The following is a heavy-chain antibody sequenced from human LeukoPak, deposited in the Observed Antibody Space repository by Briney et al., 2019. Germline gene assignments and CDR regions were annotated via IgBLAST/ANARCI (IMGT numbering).Heavy chain of an antibody. CDR1: GFTFSDYY. J-gene: IGHJ4*02. V-gene: IGHV3-11*04. Sequence: GGSLRLSCAASGFTFSDYYMSWIRQAPGKGLEWVSYISSSGSTIYYADSVKGRFTISRDNAKNSLYLQMNSLRAEDTAVYYCARDCCSSTSCYTIDYWGQGTLVTVSS. CDR2: ISSSGSTI. D-gene: IGHD2-2*02. CDR3: ARDCCSSTSCYTIDY.